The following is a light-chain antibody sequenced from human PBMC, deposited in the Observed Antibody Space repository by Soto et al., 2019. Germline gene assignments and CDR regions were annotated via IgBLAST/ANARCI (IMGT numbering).Light chain of an antibody. CDR3: QQYNNWPLT. Sequence: EIRLTPSPCTLSLSPWARATLTPRASQSLSSNLAWYQQKPGQAPRLLIYGASTRATGIPARFSGSGSGTEFTLTISSLQSEDFTVYYCQQYNNWPLTFGGGTKV. V-gene: IGKV3-15*01. J-gene: IGKJ4*01. CDR2: GAS. CDR1: QSLSSN.